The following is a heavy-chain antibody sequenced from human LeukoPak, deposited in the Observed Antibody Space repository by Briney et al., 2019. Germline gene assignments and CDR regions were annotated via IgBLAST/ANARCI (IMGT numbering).Heavy chain of an antibody. J-gene: IGHJ6*03. D-gene: IGHD5-12*01. Sequence: GGSLRLSCAASGFTFKSYSMNWVRQAPGKGLEWVSSINSGLTYMDYADSVKGRFTISRDNAKNSLYLQMNSLRAEDTAVYYCARGESGYDYSCYYYMDVWGKGTPVTVSS. CDR1: GFTFKSYS. V-gene: IGHV3-21*01. CDR2: INSGLTYM. CDR3: ARGESGYDYSCYYYMDV.